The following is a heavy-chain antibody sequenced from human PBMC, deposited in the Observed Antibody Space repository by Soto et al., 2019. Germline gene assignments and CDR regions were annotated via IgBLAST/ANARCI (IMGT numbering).Heavy chain of an antibody. V-gene: IGHV2-5*02. CDR1: GFSLSTSEVG. CDR3: AHVIVVVVAATRVYALDI. Sequence: QITLKESGPTLVRPTQPLTLTCTFSGFSLSTSEVGVGWIRQPPGKALEWLAVIYWDDDKRYSPSLKSRLTITKDTSKTQVILTMTNMDPVDTATYYCAHVIVVVVAATRVYALDIWGQGTMVTVSS. D-gene: IGHD2-15*01. J-gene: IGHJ3*02. CDR2: IYWDDDK.